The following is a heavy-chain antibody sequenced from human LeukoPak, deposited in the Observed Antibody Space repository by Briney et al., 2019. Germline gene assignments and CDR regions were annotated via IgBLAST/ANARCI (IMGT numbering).Heavy chain of an antibody. CDR2: TNPNSGET. J-gene: IGHJ4*02. CDR1: GYTFTDYY. Sequence: GSVKVSCKTSGYTFTDYYIHWVRQAPGQGLEWMGWTNPNSGETNSAQKFQGRVTMTGDTSISTAYMELRRVTSDDTAVYYCARDRDYSNTERGFDYWGQGTLVTVSS. V-gene: IGHV1-2*02. D-gene: IGHD4-11*01. CDR3: ARDRDYSNTERGFDY.